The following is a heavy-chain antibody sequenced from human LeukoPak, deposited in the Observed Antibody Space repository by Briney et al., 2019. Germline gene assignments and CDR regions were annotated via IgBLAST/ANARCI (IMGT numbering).Heavy chain of an antibody. CDR1: GASIISYY. CDR3: ARGPRYCSGGSCSWFDY. CDR2: IYTSGST. J-gene: IGHJ4*02. V-gene: IGHV4-4*07. D-gene: IGHD2-15*01. Sequence: SETLSLTWTVSGASIISYYWSWIRQPAGKGLEWVGPIYTSGSTINNPSLKSQVTLSVAKSKTQFSRRLRSVAATATAVYYCARGPRYCSGGSCSWFDYWGQGTLVTVAS.